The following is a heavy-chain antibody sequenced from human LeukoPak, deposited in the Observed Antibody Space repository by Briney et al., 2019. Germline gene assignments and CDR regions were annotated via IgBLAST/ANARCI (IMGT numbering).Heavy chain of an antibody. J-gene: IGHJ4*02. V-gene: IGHV3-30*02. CDR2: IRYDGSNK. D-gene: IGHD1-26*01. Sequence: PGGSLRLSCAASGFTFSSYGMHWVRQAPGKGLEWVAFIRYDGSNKHYADSVKGRFTISRDNSKNTLYLQMNSLRAEDTAVYYCAKDPGGGSYFPLDYWGQGTLVTVSS. CDR3: AKDPGGGSYFPLDY. CDR1: GFTFSSYG.